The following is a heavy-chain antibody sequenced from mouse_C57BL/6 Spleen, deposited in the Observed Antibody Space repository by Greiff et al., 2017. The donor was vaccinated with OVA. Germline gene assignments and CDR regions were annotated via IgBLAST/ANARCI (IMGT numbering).Heavy chain of an antibody. CDR2: IYPSDSET. CDR3: ARNYGSSGWFAY. Sequence: QVQLQQSGAELVRPGSSVKLSCKASGYTFTSYWMDWVKQRPGQGLEWIGNIYPSDSETHYNQKFKDKATLTVDKSSSTAYMQLSSLTSEDSAVYYCARNYGSSGWFAYWGQGTLVTVSA. CDR1: GYTFTSYW. J-gene: IGHJ3*01. D-gene: IGHD1-1*01. V-gene: IGHV1-61*01.